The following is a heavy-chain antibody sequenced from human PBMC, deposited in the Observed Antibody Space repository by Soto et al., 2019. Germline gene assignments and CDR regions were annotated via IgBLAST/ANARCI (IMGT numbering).Heavy chain of an antibody. CDR3: ARIESIARNWFDP. J-gene: IGHJ5*02. Sequence: PGESLKISCKTSGFSFTNYWISWVRQVPGKGLEWMGNIDSVDSYANYSPSFQGHVTFSVDTSISTAFLHWSSLKASDSATYFCARIESIARNWFDPWGQGTLVTVSS. CDR1: GFSFTNYW. D-gene: IGHD6-13*01. V-gene: IGHV5-10-1*01. CDR2: IDSVDSYA.